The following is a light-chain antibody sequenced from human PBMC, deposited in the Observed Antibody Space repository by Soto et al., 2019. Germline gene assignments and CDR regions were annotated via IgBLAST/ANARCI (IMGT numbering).Light chain of an antibody. Sequence: QSALTQPASVSGSPGQSITISCTGTSTDIGTYSRVSWYLQYPGKAPKLMIYDVTKRPSGVSNRFSGSRSGSTASLTISGLQAEDEANYYCCSYTTSATYVFGTGTKVTAL. J-gene: IGLJ1*01. CDR2: DVT. CDR1: STDIGTYSR. CDR3: CSYTTSATYV. V-gene: IGLV2-14*02.